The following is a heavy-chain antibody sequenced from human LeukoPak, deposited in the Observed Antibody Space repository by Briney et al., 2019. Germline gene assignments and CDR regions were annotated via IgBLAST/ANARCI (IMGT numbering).Heavy chain of an antibody. CDR1: GGSISSYC. J-gene: IGHJ4*02. D-gene: IGHD5-18*01. Sequence: SETLSLTCTVSGGSISSYCWSWIRQPPGKGLEWIGYIYYSGSTNYNPSLKSRVTISVDTSKNQFSLKLSSVTAADTAVYYCARGNPYSYGLPDYWGQGTLVTVSS. V-gene: IGHV4-59*01. CDR3: ARGNPYSYGLPDY. CDR2: IYYSGST.